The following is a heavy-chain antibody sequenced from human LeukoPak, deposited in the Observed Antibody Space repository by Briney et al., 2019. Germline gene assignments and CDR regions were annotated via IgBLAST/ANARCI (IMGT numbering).Heavy chain of an antibody. Sequence: GGSLRLSCAASGFTFSSYWMSWVRQAPGKGLEWVANIKQDGSEKYYVDSVKGRFTISRDNTKNSLYLQMNSLRADDTAVYYCAKTIAVAGEGWYFDYWGQGILVTVSS. CDR3: AKTIAVAGEGWYFDY. V-gene: IGHV3-7*01. CDR1: GFTFSSYW. J-gene: IGHJ4*02. CDR2: IKQDGSEK. D-gene: IGHD6-19*01.